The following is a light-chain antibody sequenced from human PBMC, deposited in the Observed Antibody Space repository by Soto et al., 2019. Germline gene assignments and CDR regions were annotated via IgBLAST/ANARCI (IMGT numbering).Light chain of an antibody. CDR1: RSNIGSSN. J-gene: IGLJ7*01. V-gene: IGLV1-47*01. CDR2: KDS. CDR3: AAWDDSLSGAV. Sequence: QFVLTQPPSASGTPGQRVTISCSGSRSNIGSSNVYWYQQLPGTAPKLLIYKDSQRPSWVPDRFSGSKSGTSASLAISGLRSEDEAEYYCAAWDDSLSGAVFGGGTQLTVL.